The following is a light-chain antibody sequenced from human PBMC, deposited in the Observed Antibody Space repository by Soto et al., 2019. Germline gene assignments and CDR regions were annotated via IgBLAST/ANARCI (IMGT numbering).Light chain of an antibody. J-gene: IGKJ3*01. Sequence: EIVLTQSPGTLSLSPGERATLSCRASQSVSSSTLGWYQQRPGQAPRLLIYGASNRATGVPDRFSGSGSGTDFTLTISRLEPEDFAVYYCQQYGSSPFTFGPGTKVDIK. CDR2: GAS. V-gene: IGKV3-20*01. CDR3: QQYGSSPFT. CDR1: QSVSSST.